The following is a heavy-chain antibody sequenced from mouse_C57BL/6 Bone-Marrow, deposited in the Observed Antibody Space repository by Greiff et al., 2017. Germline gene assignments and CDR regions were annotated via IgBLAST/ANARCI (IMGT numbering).Heavy chain of an antibody. CDR1: GYTFTGYW. CDR2: ILPGSGST. D-gene: IGHD2-5*01. J-gene: IGHJ4*01. CDR3: AQRAPAYYSNYDGMDY. Sequence: QVQLQQSGAELMKPGASVTLSCKATGYTFTGYWIEWVKQRPGHGLAWIGEILPGSGSTNYNEKFNGQATFTADTSSNTAYMQLSSLTTEDSAIYYCAQRAPAYYSNYDGMDYWGQGTSVTVSS. V-gene: IGHV1-9*01.